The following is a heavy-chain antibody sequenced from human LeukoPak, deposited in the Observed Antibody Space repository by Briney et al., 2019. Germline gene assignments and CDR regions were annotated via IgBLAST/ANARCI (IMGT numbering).Heavy chain of an antibody. CDR3: ARVGVLDTAMPIYYFDY. V-gene: IGHV4-34*01. J-gene: IGHJ4*02. CDR2: INHSGST. Sequence: PSETLSLTCAVYGGSFSGYYWSWIRQPPGKGLEWIGEINHSGSTNYNPSLKSRVTISVDTSKNQFSLKPSSVTAADTAVYYCARVGVLDTAMPIYYFDYWGQGTLVTVSS. CDR1: GGSFSGYY. D-gene: IGHD5-18*01.